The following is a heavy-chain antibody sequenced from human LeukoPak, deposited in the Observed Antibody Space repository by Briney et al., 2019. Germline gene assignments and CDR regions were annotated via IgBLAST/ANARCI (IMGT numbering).Heavy chain of an antibody. J-gene: IGHJ6*03. V-gene: IGHV1-24*01. CDR3: ATDSLTMVRGVSYYYYYMDV. Sequence: ASVKVSCKVSGYTLTELSMHWVRQAPGKGLEWMGGFDPEDGETIYAQKFQGRVTMTEDTSTDTAYMELSSLRSEDTAVYYCATDSLTMVRGVSYYYYYMDVWGKGTTVTISS. CDR2: FDPEDGET. D-gene: IGHD3-10*01. CDR1: GYTLTELS.